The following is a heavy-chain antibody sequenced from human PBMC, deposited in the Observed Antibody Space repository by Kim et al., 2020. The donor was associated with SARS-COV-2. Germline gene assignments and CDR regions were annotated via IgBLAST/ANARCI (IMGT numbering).Heavy chain of an antibody. J-gene: IGHJ2*01. V-gene: IGHV4-4*07. D-gene: IGHD6-13*01. CDR2: VYSSGAT. CDR1: RGSISSYY. CDR3: ARGHSSIWAHFGYFDL. Sequence: SETLSLTCSVSRGSISSYYWSWIRQPAGKGLEWVGRVYSSGATNYNPSLNSRATISVDTSKNQFFLKVRSVTAANTAVYYCARGHSSIWAHFGYFDLWGRGTQVIVSS.